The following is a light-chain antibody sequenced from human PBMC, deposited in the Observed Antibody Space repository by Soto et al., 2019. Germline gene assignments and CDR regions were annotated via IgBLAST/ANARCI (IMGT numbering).Light chain of an antibody. CDR2: GAS. Sequence: EIVLTQSPGTLSLSPGERATLSCRASQSVSSSYLAWYQQKPGQAPRLLIYGASSRATGIPDRFSGSGSGTDFTLTISRREPEDFALYYCQQFGSAPPIFTFGPGTKVDIK. CDR3: QQFGSAPPIFT. J-gene: IGKJ3*01. CDR1: QSVSSSY. V-gene: IGKV3-20*01.